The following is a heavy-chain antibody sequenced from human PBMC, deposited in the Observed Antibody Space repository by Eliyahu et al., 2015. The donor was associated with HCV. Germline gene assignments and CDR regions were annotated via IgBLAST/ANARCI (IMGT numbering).Heavy chain of an antibody. CDR2: INVYNGNT. J-gene: IGHJ4*02. V-gene: IGHV1-3*01. D-gene: IGHD1-7*01. Sequence: QVQLVQSGGEVKKPGASVKVSCKASAHPFPKNAIHWVRQAPGQRLEWMGWINVYNGNTEYSQKFQGRVTFTRDTSASTAYMELSSLRSEDTAVYSCASWAGSTDLGGFYFDYWGQGTQVTVSS. CDR3: ASWAGSTDLGGFYFDY. CDR1: AHPFPKNA.